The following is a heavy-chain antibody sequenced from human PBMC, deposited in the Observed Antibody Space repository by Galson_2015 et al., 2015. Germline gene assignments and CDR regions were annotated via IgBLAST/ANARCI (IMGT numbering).Heavy chain of an antibody. J-gene: IGHJ4*02. CDR1: GFTFSSYG. V-gene: IGHV3-66*01. CDR2: IYSGGST. CDR3: ARDAIVGATHFDY. D-gene: IGHD1-26*01. Sequence: SLRLSCAASGFTFSSYGMHWVRQAPGKGLEWVAVIYSGGSTYYADSVKGRFTISRDNSKNTLYLQMNSLRAEDTAVYYCARDAIVGATHFDYWGQGTLVTVSS.